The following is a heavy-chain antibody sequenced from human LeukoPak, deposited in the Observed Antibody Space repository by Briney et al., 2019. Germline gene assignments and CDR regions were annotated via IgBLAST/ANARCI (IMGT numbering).Heavy chain of an antibody. CDR2: ISFSGST. CDR3: ARDLFGQLGYYYYYMDV. J-gene: IGHJ6*03. CDR1: GGSLSGYY. D-gene: IGHD6-13*01. Sequence: SETLSLTCAVYGGSLSGYYWAWIRQPPGKGLEWIGTISFSGSTYYNPSLKSRVTISLDTSKNHLSLKLTSVTAADTGVYYCARDLFGQLGYYYYYMDVWGKGTTVTVSS. V-gene: IGHV4-34*01.